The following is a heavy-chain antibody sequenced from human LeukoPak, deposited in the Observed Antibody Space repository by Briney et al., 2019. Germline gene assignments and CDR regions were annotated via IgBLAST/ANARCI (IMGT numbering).Heavy chain of an antibody. V-gene: IGHV1-18*01. Sequence: ASVKVSCKASGYTFISYGISWVRQAPGQGLEWMGWISAYNGNTNYAQKLQGRVTMTTDTSTSTAYMELRSLRSDDTAVYYCARYLPYYDILTGYYALGYFDYWGQGTLVTVSS. J-gene: IGHJ4*02. CDR3: ARYLPYYDILTGYYALGYFDY. CDR1: GYTFISYG. CDR2: ISAYNGNT. D-gene: IGHD3-9*01.